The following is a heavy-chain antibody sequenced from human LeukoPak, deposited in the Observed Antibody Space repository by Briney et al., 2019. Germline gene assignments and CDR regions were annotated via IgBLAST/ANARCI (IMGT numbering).Heavy chain of an antibody. CDR1: GGTFSSYA. CDR3: ATLGYGFDP. V-gene: IGHV1-69*06. CDR2: IIPIFGTA. J-gene: IGHJ5*02. Sequence: GASVKVSCKASGGTFSSYAISWVRQAPGQGLEWMGGIIPIFGTANYAQKFQGRVTMTEDTSTDTAYMELSSLRSEDTAVYYCATLGYGFDPWGQGTLVTVSS. D-gene: IGHD2-15*01.